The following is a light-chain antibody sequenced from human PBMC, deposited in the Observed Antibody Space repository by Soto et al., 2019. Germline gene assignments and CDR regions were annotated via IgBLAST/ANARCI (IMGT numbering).Light chain of an antibody. V-gene: IGKV3-20*01. CDR1: QGVSSNY. CDR2: GAS. CDR3: QQYGSSLWT. Sequence: EIMLTQSPCSLSLSLGDRATLSCRASQGVSSNYLAWYQQKPGQAPRLLIYGASSRATGIPDRFSGSGSGTDFTLTISRLEPEDFAVYYCQQYGSSLWTFGQGTKVDIK. J-gene: IGKJ1*01.